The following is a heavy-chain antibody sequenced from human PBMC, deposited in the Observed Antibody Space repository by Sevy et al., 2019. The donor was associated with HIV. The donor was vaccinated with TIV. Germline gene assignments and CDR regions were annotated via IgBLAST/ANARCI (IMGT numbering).Heavy chain of an antibody. CDR3: ARGPDYYDSSGHDAFDI. CDR1: GFTFSSYW. J-gene: IGHJ3*02. D-gene: IGHD3-22*01. V-gene: IGHV3-74*01. CDR2: INSDGSST. Sequence: GGSLRLSCAASGFTFSSYWMHWVRQGPGKGLVWVSPINSDGSSTSYADSVKGRFTISRDNAKNTVYLQMNSLRAEDTAVYYCARGPDYYDSSGHDAFDIWGQGTMVTVSS.